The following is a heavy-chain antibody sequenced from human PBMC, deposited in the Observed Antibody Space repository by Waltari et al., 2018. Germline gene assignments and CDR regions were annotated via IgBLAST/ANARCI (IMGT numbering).Heavy chain of an antibody. J-gene: IGHJ4*02. Sequence: QVQLQESGPGLVKPSETLSLTCTVSGGSISSHYWSWIRQPPGKGLEWIGYIYYSGSTNYNPSLKSRVTISVDTSKNQFSLKLSSVTAADTAVYYCARDRLYGAVYYFDYWGQGTLVTVSS. V-gene: IGHV4-59*11. CDR1: GGSISSHY. CDR3: ARDRLYGAVYYFDY. CDR2: IYYSGST. D-gene: IGHD4-17*01.